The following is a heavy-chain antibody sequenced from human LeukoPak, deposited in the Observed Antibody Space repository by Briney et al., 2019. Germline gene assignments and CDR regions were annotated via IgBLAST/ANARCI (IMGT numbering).Heavy chain of an antibody. CDR2: ISYDGSNK. Sequence: PGGSLRLSCAASGVTFSNYGMHWVRQAPGKGLEWVAVISYDGSNKYYADSVKGRFTISRDNSKNTLYLQMNSLGGVDTAVFYCARQGSVVAANFDYWGQGTLVTVSS. V-gene: IGHV3-30*03. CDR1: GVTFSNYG. D-gene: IGHD2-15*01. CDR3: ARQGSVVAANFDY. J-gene: IGHJ4*02.